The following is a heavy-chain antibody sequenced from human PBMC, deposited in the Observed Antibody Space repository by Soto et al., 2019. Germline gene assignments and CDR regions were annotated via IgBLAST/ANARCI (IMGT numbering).Heavy chain of an antibody. D-gene: IGHD6-19*01. CDR3: AKDSEGYSSGWYFDY. Sequence: GSLRLSCAASGFTFSSYGMHWVRQAPGKGLEWVAVISYDGSNKYYADSVKGRFTISRDNSKNTLYLQMNSLRAEDTAVYYCAKDSEGYSSGWYFDYWGQGTLVTVSS. CDR2: ISYDGSNK. J-gene: IGHJ4*02. CDR1: GFTFSSYG. V-gene: IGHV3-30*18.